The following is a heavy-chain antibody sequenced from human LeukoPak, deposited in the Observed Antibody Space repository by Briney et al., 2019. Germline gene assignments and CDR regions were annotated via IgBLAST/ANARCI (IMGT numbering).Heavy chain of an antibody. CDR1: GASMTTNW. J-gene: IGHJ3*02. CDR3: ATNRGGARDVLDI. Sequence: SETLSLTCTVSGASMTTNWWTWVRQPPGKGLEYIGYIYSGGSTNYNPTLKSRVTMSLDTSKNQFSLKMTSVTAADTAMYYCATNRGGARDVLDIWGQGTVVTVSA. V-gene: IGHV4-59*01. D-gene: IGHD3-10*01. CDR2: IYSGGST.